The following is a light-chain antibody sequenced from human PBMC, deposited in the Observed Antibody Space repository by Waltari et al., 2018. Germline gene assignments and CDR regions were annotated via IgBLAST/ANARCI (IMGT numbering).Light chain of an antibody. CDR1: QSIGHY. CDR2: DAS. V-gene: IGKV1-39*01. Sequence: IEITQSQSSLSASVGDRVIITCRASQSIGHYINWYQQKPGTAPKLLNYDASRLQTGVPSKFSGSGSGTVFTLTISSLQPEDFATYYCQQNSNVPPTFGLGTKVEIK. CDR3: QQNSNVPPT. J-gene: IGKJ1*01.